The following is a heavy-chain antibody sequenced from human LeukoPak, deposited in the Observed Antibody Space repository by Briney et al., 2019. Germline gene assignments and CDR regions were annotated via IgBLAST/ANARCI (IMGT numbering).Heavy chain of an antibody. CDR1: GFTFSSYA. Sequence: GGSLRLSCAASGFTFSSYAMHWVRQAPGKGLEYVSAISSNGGSTYYANSVKGRFTISRDNSKNTLYLQMGSLRAEDMAVYYCARRTGDYYYYMDVWGKGTTVTVSS. D-gene: IGHD1-26*01. CDR3: ARRTGDYYYYMDV. V-gene: IGHV3-64*01. J-gene: IGHJ6*03. CDR2: ISSNGGST.